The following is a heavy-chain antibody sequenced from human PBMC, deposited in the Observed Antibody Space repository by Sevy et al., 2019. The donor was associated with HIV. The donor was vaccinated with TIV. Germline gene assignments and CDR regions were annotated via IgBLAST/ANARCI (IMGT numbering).Heavy chain of an antibody. Sequence: GGSLRLSCVASGFTFTTYTMNWVRQAPGKGLEWVSSISSSTNYIYYADSVKGRFTISRDNAKNSLYLQMNSLRAEDTAVYYCARPYGSGSWEAFDIWGQGTMVTVSS. CDR3: ARPYGSGSWEAFDI. V-gene: IGHV3-21*06. D-gene: IGHD3-10*01. CDR2: ISSSTNYI. J-gene: IGHJ3*02. CDR1: GFTFTTYT.